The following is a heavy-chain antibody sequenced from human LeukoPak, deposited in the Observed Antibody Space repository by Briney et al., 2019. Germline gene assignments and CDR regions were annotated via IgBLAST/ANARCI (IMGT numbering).Heavy chain of an antibody. CDR3: ARLGYGDYGIDY. Sequence: GESLKISCKGSGYTFTNYWIAWVRQMPGKGREWMGIIYPGDSDTRYSLSFQGQVTISADKSISTAYLQWSSLKASDSAMYYCARLGYGDYGIDYWGQGTLVTVSS. CDR1: GYTFTNYW. D-gene: IGHD4-17*01. J-gene: IGHJ4*02. V-gene: IGHV5-51*01. CDR2: IYPGDSDT.